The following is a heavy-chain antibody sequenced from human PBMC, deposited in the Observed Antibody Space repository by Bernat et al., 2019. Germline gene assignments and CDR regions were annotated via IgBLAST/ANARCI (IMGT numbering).Heavy chain of an antibody. D-gene: IGHD2-15*01. CDR1: GYTFTSYG. V-gene: IGHV1-18*01. CDR2: ISAYNGNT. Sequence: QVQLVQSGAEVKKPGASVKVSCKASGYTFTSYGISWVRQAPGQGLEWMGWISAYNGNTNYAQKLQGRVTMTTDTSTSTAYMELRSLRSDDTAVYYCARDQEVVVAATTGSFDYWGQGTLVTVYS. CDR3: ARDQEVVVAATTGSFDY. J-gene: IGHJ4*02.